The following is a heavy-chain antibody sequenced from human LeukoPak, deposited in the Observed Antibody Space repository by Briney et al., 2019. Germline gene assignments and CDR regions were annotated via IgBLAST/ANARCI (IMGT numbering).Heavy chain of an antibody. CDR1: GGSFSGYY. CDR2: INHSGST. Sequence: PSETLSLTCAVYGGSFSGYYWSWIRQPPGKGLEWIGEINHSGSTNYNPSLKSRVTISVDTSKNQFSLKLSSVTAADTAVYYCARSSLVTARGSLFQHWGQGTLVTVSS. J-gene: IGHJ1*01. V-gene: IGHV4-34*01. D-gene: IGHD2-21*02. CDR3: ARSSLVTARGSLFQH.